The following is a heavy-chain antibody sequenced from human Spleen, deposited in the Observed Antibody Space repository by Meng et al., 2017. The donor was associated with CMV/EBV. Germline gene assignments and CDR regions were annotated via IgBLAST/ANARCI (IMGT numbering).Heavy chain of an antibody. Sequence: QGQLQASGPGLVKPSQTLSPPCSVSGGSISSGTYYWSWIRQPAGKGLEWIGRIYPSGTTNYNPSLESRVTISLDTSKNQFSLNLSSVTAADTAVYYCARDRAVTYFNYWGQGILVTVSS. J-gene: IGHJ4*02. CDR1: GGSISSGTYY. CDR3: ARDRAVTYFNY. V-gene: IGHV4-61*02. D-gene: IGHD4-17*01. CDR2: IYPSGTT.